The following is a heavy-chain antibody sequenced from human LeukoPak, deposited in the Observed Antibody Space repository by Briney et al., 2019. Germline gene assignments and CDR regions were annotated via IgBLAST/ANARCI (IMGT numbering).Heavy chain of an antibody. CDR1: GGTFSSYA. CDR2: IIPIFGTA. V-gene: IGHV1-69*06. D-gene: IGHD6-13*01. J-gene: IGHJ6*04. Sequence: ASVKVSCKASGGTFSSYAISWVRQAPGQGLEWMGGIIPIFGTANYAQKFQGRVTITADKTTSTAYMELSRLRSEDTAVYYCARRRGSSSPYYYYGMDVWDKGTTVTVSS. CDR3: ARRRGSSSPYYYYGMDV.